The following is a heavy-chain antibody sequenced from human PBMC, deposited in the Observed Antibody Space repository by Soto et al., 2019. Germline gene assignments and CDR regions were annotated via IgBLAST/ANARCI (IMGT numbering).Heavy chain of an antibody. D-gene: IGHD4-17*01. V-gene: IGHV3-74*01. CDR3: ARVTYGDYVIYY. CDR1: GFTFSSYW. J-gene: IGHJ4*02. Sequence: GGSLRLSCAASGFTFSSYWMHWVRQAPGKGLVWVSRINSDGSSTSYADSVKGRFTISRDNARNTLYLQMNSLRAEDTAVYYCARVTYGDYVIYYGGQGTLVTVSS. CDR2: INSDGSST.